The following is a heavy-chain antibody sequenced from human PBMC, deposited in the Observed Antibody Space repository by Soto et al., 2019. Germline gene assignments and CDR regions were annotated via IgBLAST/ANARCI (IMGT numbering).Heavy chain of an antibody. CDR3: ARDIAAAGPYHYYGMDV. Sequence: KFQGRVTITRDTSASIAYMELSSLRSEDTAVYYCARDIAAAGPYHYYGMDVWGQGTTVTVSS. V-gene: IGHV1-3*01. D-gene: IGHD6-13*01. J-gene: IGHJ6*02.